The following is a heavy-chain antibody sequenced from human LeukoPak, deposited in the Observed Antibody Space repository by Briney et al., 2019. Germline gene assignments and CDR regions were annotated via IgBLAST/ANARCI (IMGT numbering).Heavy chain of an antibody. Sequence: ASVKVSCKASGYTFINYAMHWVRQAPGQGLEWMGGIIPMFETAMYARSFKGKVTITADELTSTFHLELSNLISEDTAVYYCAEGTGERCLESWGQGTLVTVSS. J-gene: IGHJ4*02. V-gene: IGHV1-69*13. CDR2: IIPMFETA. CDR3: AEGTGERCLES. CDR1: GYTFINYA. D-gene: IGHD3/OR15-3a*01.